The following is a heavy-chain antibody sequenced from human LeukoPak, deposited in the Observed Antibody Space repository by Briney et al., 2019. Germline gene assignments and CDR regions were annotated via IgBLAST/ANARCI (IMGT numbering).Heavy chain of an antibody. J-gene: IGHJ4*02. CDR1: GYTFTSYD. CDR2: ISAYNGNT. Sequence: ASVKVSCKASGYTFTSYDINWVRQATGQGLEWMGWISAYNGNTNYAQKLQGRVTMTTDTSTSTAYMELRSLRSDVTAVYYCARDSLMGGYGYWGQGTLVTVSS. D-gene: IGHD3-16*01. V-gene: IGHV1-18*01. CDR3: ARDSLMGGYGY.